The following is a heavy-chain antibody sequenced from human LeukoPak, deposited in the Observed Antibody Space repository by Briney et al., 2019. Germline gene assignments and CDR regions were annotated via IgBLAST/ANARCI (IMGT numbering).Heavy chain of an antibody. CDR2: INPNSGGT. CDR1: GYTFTGYY. D-gene: IGHD2-2*01. Sequence: ASVKVSCKASGYTFTGYYMHWVRQAPGQGLEWMGWINPNSGGTNYAQKFQGRVTMTRDTSISTAYMELSRLRSDDTAVYYCARARVYCSSTSCYLRGAAAKSNWFDPWGQGTLVTVSS. CDR3: ARARVYCSSTSCYLRGAAAKSNWFDP. J-gene: IGHJ5*02. V-gene: IGHV1-2*02.